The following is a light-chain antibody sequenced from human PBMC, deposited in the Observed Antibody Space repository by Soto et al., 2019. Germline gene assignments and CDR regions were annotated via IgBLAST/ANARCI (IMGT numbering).Light chain of an antibody. J-gene: IGKJ1*01. Sequence: DIQMTQSPSSLSASVGDRVTITCRASQSISSYLNWYQQKPGKAPKLLIYAASSLQSGVPSRFSGSGSGTEFTLTISSLQPDDFATYYCQQYNTYWTFGQGTKVDTK. CDR2: AAS. CDR3: QQYNTYWT. CDR1: QSISSY. V-gene: IGKV1-39*01.